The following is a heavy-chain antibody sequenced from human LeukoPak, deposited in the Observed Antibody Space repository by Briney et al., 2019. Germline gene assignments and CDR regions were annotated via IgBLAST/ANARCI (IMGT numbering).Heavy chain of an antibody. CDR3: ARALVRMITFGEVIAPFDY. CDR1: GFTFSSYS. CDR2: ISSSSSYI. V-gene: IGHV3-21*01. D-gene: IGHD3-16*02. Sequence: GGSLRLSCAASGFTFSSYSMNWVRQAPGKGLEWVSSISSSSSYIYYADSVKGRFTISRDNAKNSLYLQMNSLRAEDTAVYYCARALVRMITFGEVIAPFDYWGQGTLVTVSS. J-gene: IGHJ4*02.